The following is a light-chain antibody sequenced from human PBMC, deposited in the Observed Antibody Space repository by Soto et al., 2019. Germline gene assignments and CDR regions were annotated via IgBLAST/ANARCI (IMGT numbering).Light chain of an antibody. CDR3: QQAFSAEWT. Sequence: IQMTQSPSSLSASVGDRVSITCRASQGIGTFLNWYQQKPGEAPNLLIRTSFTLYSGVPSRFSGTGSGTDFTLTISSLQPEDFATYFCQQAFSAEWTFGQGTKVDI. CDR1: QGIGTF. V-gene: IGKV1-39*01. J-gene: IGKJ1*01. CDR2: TSF.